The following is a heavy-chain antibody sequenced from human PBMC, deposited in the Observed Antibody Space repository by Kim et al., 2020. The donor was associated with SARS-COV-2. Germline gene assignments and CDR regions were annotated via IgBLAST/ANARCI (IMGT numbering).Heavy chain of an antibody. V-gene: IGHV7-4-1*02. D-gene: IGHD2-15*01. CDR3: APGGPSRVLVAATPFDY. J-gene: IGHJ4*02. CDR2: INTNTGNP. Sequence: ASVKVSCKASGYTFTSYAMNWVRQAPGQGLEWMGWINTNTGNPTYAQGFTGRFVFSLDTSVSTAYLQISSLKAEDTAVYYCAPGGPSRVLVAATPFDYWGQGTLVTVSS. CDR1: GYTFTSYA.